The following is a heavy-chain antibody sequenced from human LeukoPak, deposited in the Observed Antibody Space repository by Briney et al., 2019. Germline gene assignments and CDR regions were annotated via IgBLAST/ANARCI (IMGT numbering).Heavy chain of an antibody. CDR2: IRSKTYGGTT. J-gene: IGHJ4*02. V-gene: IGHV3-49*04. CDR1: GFTFSNCA. CDR3: TRDHGY. Sequence: GGSLRLSCAASGFTFSNCAMSWVRQAPGKGLEWVGFIRSKTYGGTTEYAASVKGRFTISRDDSKSIAYLQMNSLKTEDTAVYYCTRDHGYWGQGTLVTVSS.